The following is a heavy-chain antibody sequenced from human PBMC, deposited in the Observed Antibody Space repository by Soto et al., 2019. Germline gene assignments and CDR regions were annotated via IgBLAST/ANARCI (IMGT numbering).Heavy chain of an antibody. J-gene: IGHJ4*02. Sequence: SETLSLTCTVSGGSIRDYYWGWIRQSPGKGLEWIGYIYYTGTTKYNPSLKSRVTISVDSSKNQFSLKLDSVTAADTAVYYCARLAGYSPAFDSWGQGTLVTVS. CDR3: ARLAGYSPAFDS. V-gene: IGHV4-59*08. CDR1: GGSIRDYY. CDR2: IYYTGTT. D-gene: IGHD3-9*01.